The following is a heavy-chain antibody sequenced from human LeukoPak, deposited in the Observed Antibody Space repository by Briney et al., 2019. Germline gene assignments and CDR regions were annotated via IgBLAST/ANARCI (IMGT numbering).Heavy chain of an antibody. D-gene: IGHD2-2*01. CDR2: IYYSGST. Sequence: SETLSLTCTVSGGSTSSSSYYWGWIRQPPGKGLEWIGSIYYSGSTYYNPSLKSRVTISVDTSKNQFSLKLSSVTAADTAVYYCARLYCSSTSCYLGYYYYYMDVWGKGTTVTVSS. J-gene: IGHJ6*03. CDR3: ARLYCSSTSCYLGYYYYYMDV. CDR1: GGSTSSSSYY. V-gene: IGHV4-39*01.